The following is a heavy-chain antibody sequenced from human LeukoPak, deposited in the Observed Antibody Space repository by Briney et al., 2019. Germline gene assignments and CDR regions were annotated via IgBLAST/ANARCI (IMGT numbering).Heavy chain of an antibody. CDR2: IRGSGSTT. V-gene: IGHV3-23*01. D-gene: IGHD6-19*01. CDR1: GFTFSSYA. CDR3: AKEVRSGWYLVTFDY. Sequence: GGSLRLSCATSGFTFSSYAMSWVRQAPGKGLDWVSGIRGSGSTTYYADSVKGRFTISRDNSKNTLFLQMNGLRAEDTAIYYCAKEVRSGWYLVTFDYWGQGTLVTVSS. J-gene: IGHJ4*02.